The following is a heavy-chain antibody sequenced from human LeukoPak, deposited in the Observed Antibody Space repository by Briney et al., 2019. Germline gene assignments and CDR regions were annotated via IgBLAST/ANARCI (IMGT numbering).Heavy chain of an antibody. D-gene: IGHD3-3*02. CDR1: GDSISSYY. Sequence: SETLSLTCTVSGDSISSYYWSWIRQPPGKGLEWIGYIYYSGGTDYNPSLKSRVTISVDTSKNQFSLKLRSVTAADTAVYYCARHVAISGPYDASDIWGQGTMVTVSP. CDR3: ARHVAISGPYDASDI. J-gene: IGHJ3*02. CDR2: IYYSGGT. V-gene: IGHV4-59*08.